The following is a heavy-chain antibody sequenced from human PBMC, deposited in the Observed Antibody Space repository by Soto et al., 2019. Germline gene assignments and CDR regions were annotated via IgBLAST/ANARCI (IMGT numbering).Heavy chain of an antibody. CDR3: ARYSPPKKTYDSNPGWFDP. CDR2: INDSGST. D-gene: IGHD3-22*01. V-gene: IGHV4-34*01. J-gene: IGHJ5*02. CDR1: GGSVRGYY. Sequence: SETLSLTCAVYGGSVRGYYWSWIRQPPGKGLEWIGEINDSGSTKYNPSLKSRVTISVDTSKNQFSLSLSSVTAADTAVYFCARYSPPKKTYDSNPGWFDPWGQGTLVTVS.